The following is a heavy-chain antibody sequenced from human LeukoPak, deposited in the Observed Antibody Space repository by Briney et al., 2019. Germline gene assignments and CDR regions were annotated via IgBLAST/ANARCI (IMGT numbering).Heavy chain of an antibody. CDR1: GYNFISYW. CDR2: IYPGDSDT. V-gene: IGHV5-51*01. D-gene: IGHD5-18*01. J-gene: IGHJ4*02. CDR3: AGRGEAMDPFDY. Sequence: PGGSLRLSCKGSGYNFISYWIGWVRQMPGKGLEWMGIIYPGDSDTRYSPSFQGQVTISADKSINTAYLQWSSLKASDTAIYYCAGRGEAMDPFDYWGQGTLVTVSS.